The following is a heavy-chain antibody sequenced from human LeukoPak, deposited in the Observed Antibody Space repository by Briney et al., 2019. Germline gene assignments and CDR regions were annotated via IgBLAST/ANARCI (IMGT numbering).Heavy chain of an antibody. Sequence: PSETLSLTCSVSGASISPYYWVWIRQPPGKGLEWIGYVFYNGRTSYNPSLKSRVTISADTSKNQFSLKMNSVTAADTAVYYCASGNYYQDYWGQGTVVTVSP. J-gene: IGHJ4*02. D-gene: IGHD1-26*01. V-gene: IGHV4-59*08. CDR1: GASISPYY. CDR3: ASGNYYQDY. CDR2: VFYNGRT.